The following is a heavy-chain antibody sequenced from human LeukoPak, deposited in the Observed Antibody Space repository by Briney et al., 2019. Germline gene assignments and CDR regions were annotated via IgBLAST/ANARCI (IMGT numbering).Heavy chain of an antibody. CDR1: GFTVSSNY. CDR2: IYSGGST. J-gene: IGHJ4*02. CDR3: ARDASGSYLFNY. Sequence: GGSLRLSCAASGFTVSSNYMSWVRQAPGKGLEWVSVIYSGGSTYYADSVKGRFTISRDNSKNTLYLQMNSLRAEDTAVYYCARDASGSYLFNYWGQGTLVTVSS. V-gene: IGHV3-53*01. D-gene: IGHD1-26*01.